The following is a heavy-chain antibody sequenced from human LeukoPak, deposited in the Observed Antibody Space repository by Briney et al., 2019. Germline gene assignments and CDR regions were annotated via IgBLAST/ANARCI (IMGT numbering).Heavy chain of an antibody. Sequence: SETPSLTCTVSGGSISSNSYYWGWIRQPPGKGLEWIGGVYYSGSTYYTPSLKSRVTISVDTSKNQFSLKLTSVTAADTAVYYCARQGRDSSAYRRAFDVWGQGTMATVSS. V-gene: IGHV4-39*01. CDR2: VYYSGST. CDR3: ARQGRDSSAYRRAFDV. J-gene: IGHJ3*01. CDR1: GGSISSNSYY. D-gene: IGHD3-22*01.